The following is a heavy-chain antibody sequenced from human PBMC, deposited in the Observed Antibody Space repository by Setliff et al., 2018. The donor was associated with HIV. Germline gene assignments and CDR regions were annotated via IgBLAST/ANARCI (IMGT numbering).Heavy chain of an antibody. Sequence: LSLTCSVSGGSISSSYYYWGWIRQPPGKGLEWIGTIYNGGASHYNPSLKSRVIIFLDPSKNQFSLELTSVTAADTAVYYCARGFAFGGVIVIPYYFDYWGQGTLVTVSS. CDR3: ARGFAFGGVIVIPYYFDY. V-gene: IGHV4-39*07. CDR2: IYNGGAS. J-gene: IGHJ4*02. CDR1: GGSISSSYYY. D-gene: IGHD3-16*02.